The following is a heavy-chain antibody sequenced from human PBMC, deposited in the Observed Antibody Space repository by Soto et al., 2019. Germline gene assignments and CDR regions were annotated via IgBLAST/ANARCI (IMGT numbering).Heavy chain of an antibody. Sequence: ASVKVSCKVSGYTLTELSMHWVRQAPGKGLERMGGFDPEDGETIYAQKFQGRVTMTEDTSTDTAYMELSSLRSEDTAVYYCATDLAAAGTPYYYYGMDVWGQGTTVTVSS. CDR3: ATDLAAAGTPYYYYGMDV. V-gene: IGHV1-24*01. CDR2: FDPEDGET. CDR1: GYTLTELS. J-gene: IGHJ6*02. D-gene: IGHD6-13*01.